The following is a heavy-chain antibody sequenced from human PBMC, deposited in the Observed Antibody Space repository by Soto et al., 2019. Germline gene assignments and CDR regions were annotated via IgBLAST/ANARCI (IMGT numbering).Heavy chain of an antibody. Sequence: GGSLTLSCAASGFTFNNYGMNWVRQAPGKGLEWVAIISNDGSNKYYIESVRGRFTISRDNSKNMLFLQMNSLRVEDTAVYFCTKDGRFDSDGSLYYYYYGMDVWGQGTTVTVLL. J-gene: IGHJ6*02. CDR3: TKDGRFDSDGSLYYYYYGMDV. CDR2: ISNDGSNK. V-gene: IGHV3-30*18. D-gene: IGHD2-15*01. CDR1: GFTFNNYG.